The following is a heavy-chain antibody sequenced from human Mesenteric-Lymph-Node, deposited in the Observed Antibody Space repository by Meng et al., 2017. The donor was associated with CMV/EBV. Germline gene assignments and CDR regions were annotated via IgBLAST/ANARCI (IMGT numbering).Heavy chain of an antibody. V-gene: IGHV4-4*02. J-gene: IGHJ4*02. Sequence: CAVSGGSIRSSNWWSWVRQPPGKGLEWIGEIYHSGSTNYNPSLKSRVTISVDKSKNQFSLKLSSVTAADTAVYYCARVKKWLRYYFDYWGQGTLVTVSS. CDR1: GGSIRSSNW. D-gene: IGHD5-12*01. CDR3: ARVKKWLRYYFDY. CDR2: IYHSGST.